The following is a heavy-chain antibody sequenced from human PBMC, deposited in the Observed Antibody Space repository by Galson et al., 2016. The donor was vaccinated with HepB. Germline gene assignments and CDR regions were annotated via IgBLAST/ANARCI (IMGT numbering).Heavy chain of an antibody. D-gene: IGHD5-12*01. CDR2: ISKSGST. CDR1: GDSISSSY. V-gene: IGHV4-59*01. J-gene: IGHJ5*02. Sequence: SETLSLTCTVSGDSISSSYWSWIRQPPGKGLEWIGYISKSGSTTYNPSLNSRVIISADRSTTRLSLKVSSVTAADTAVYYCARLRGTSGGGYEGLDHWGQGTLVTVAS. CDR3: ARLRGTSGGGYEGLDH.